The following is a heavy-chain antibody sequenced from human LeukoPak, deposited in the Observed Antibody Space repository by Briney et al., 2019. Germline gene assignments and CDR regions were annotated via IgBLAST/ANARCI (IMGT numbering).Heavy chain of an antibody. CDR1: GFTFSSYT. CDR3: TTEEEATFDY. V-gene: IGHV3-15*01. CDR2: IKSKTDGGAT. Sequence: GGSLRLSCAASGFTFSSYTMNWVRQAPGKGLEWVGRIKSKTDGGATDYAAPVKGRFTVSRDDSKNTVSLQMNSLKTEDTAVYYCTTEEEATFDYWGQGTLVTVSS. D-gene: IGHD1-26*01. J-gene: IGHJ4*02.